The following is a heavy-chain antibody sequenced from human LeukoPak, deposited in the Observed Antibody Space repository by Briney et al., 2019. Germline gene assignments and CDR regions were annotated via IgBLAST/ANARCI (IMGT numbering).Heavy chain of an antibody. J-gene: IGHJ2*01. CDR2: IHDNGST. Sequence: SETLSLTCTVSGASITAHSWNWIRQPAGKALEWIGRIHDNGSTNYNPSLKSRVTMSLDTSKNQFSLKLSSVTAADTAAYYCARDLVVSVGDWYFDLWGQGALVTVSS. CDR3: ARDLVVSVGDWYFDL. CDR1: GASITAHS. V-gene: IGHV4-4*07. D-gene: IGHD3-3*01.